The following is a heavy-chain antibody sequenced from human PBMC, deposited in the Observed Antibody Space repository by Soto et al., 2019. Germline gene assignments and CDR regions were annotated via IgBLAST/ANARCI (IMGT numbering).Heavy chain of an antibody. Sequence: QVPLVQSGAEVKKPGSSVKVSCKASGGTFSSYTISWVRQAPGQGLEWMGRIIPILGIANYAQKFQGRVTITEDKSTRTAYMELSSLGSEDTAVYYCAREAQVLRYFAWPNWFDPWGQGTLVTVSS. D-gene: IGHD3-9*01. V-gene: IGHV1-69*08. CDR2: IIPILGIA. J-gene: IGHJ5*02. CDR1: GGTFSSYT. CDR3: AREAQVLRYFAWPNWFDP.